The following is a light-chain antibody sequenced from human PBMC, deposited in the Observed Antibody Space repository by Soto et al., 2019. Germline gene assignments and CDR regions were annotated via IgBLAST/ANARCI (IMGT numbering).Light chain of an antibody. CDR2: ATS. CDR3: QQYGSSPLT. V-gene: IGKV3-20*01. CDR1: QSINTRY. J-gene: IGKJ1*01. Sequence: EIVLTQSPGTLSLSPGERATLSCRASQSINTRYSAWYQQKPGQPPRLLIYATSSRAPGIPDRFSGSGSGTDFTLTIDRLEPEDFAVFYCQQYGSSPLTFGQGTKVEI.